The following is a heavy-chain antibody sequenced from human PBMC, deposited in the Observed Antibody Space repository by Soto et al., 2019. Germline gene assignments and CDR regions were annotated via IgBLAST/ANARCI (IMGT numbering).Heavy chain of an antibody. CDR3: ASGRGYDILTGYYPYFDY. CDR1: GFTFDDYA. V-gene: IGHV3-9*01. D-gene: IGHD3-9*01. Sequence: EVQLVEPGGGLAQPGRSLRLSCAASGFTFDDYAMHWVRQAPGKGLEWVSGISWNSDSIGYADSVKGRFTISRDNAKKSLYLQMNSLRAEDTALYYCASGRGYDILTGYYPYFDYWGQGTLVTVSS. CDR2: ISWNSDSI. J-gene: IGHJ4*02.